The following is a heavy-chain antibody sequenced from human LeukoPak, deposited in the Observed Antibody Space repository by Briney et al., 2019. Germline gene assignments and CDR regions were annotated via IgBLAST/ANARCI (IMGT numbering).Heavy chain of an antibody. V-gene: IGHV4-61*02. J-gene: IGHJ4*02. CDR3: ASTGRWRYGSPFDY. CDR2: IYTSGST. CDR1: GGSISSGSYY. Sequence: TSETLSLTCTVSGGSISSGSYYWSWIRQPAGKGLEWIGRIYTSGSTNYNPSLKSRVTISVDTSKNHFSLKLSSVTAADTAICYCASTGRWRYGSPFDYWGQGTLVTVSS. D-gene: IGHD4-23*01.